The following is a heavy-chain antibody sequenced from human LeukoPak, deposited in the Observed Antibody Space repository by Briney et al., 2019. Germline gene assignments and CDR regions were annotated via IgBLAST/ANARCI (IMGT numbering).Heavy chain of an antibody. Sequence: ASVKVSCKASGYTFTGYYMHWVRQAPGQGLEWMGRINPNSGGTNYAQKFQGRVTMTRDTSISTAYMELSRLRSDDTAVYYCARPYLGGSGRYADYWGQGTLVTVSS. D-gene: IGHD3-10*01. V-gene: IGHV1-2*06. CDR2: INPNSGGT. J-gene: IGHJ4*02. CDR1: GYTFTGYY. CDR3: ARPYLGGSGRYADY.